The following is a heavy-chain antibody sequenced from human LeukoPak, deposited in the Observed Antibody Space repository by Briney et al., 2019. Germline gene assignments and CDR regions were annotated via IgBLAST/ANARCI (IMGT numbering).Heavy chain of an antibody. CDR2: IYYTGST. CDR3: ARDPDAAYYFDY. J-gene: IGHJ4*02. V-gene: IGHV4-59*01. D-gene: IGHD6-25*01. CDR1: GGSIGKYY. Sequence: SETLSLTCTVSGGSIGKYYWSWIRQPPGKGLEWIAYIYYTGSTNYNPSLESRVTISVHTSKNQFSLNLSSVTAADTAMYYCARDPDAAYYFDYWSQGTLVTVSP.